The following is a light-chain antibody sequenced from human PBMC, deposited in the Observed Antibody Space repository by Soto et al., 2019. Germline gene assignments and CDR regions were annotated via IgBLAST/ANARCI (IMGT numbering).Light chain of an antibody. Sequence: EMVLAQSPGTVSLSPGERATLSCRASQSVSSSYLAWYQQKPGQAPRLLIYGTSIRATGIPDRFSGSGSGTDFTLTITRLEPEDFAVYYCQRFGTSPPWTFGQGTKVDIK. CDR2: GTS. CDR1: QSVSSSY. V-gene: IGKV3-20*01. J-gene: IGKJ1*01. CDR3: QRFGTSPPWT.